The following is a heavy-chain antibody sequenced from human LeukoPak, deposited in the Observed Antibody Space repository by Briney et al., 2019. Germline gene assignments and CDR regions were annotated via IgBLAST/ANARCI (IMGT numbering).Heavy chain of an antibody. D-gene: IGHD3-22*01. CDR1: GYSISSSNW. V-gene: IGHV4-28*03. CDR2: IYYSGTT. CDR3: ARGPPTDYYDSSGFYYVFDY. J-gene: IGHJ4*02. Sequence: PSDTLSLTCAVSGYSISSSNWWGWIRQPPGKGLEWIGYIYYSGTTYYNPSLKSRVTISVDTSKNQFSLKLSSVTAADTAVYFCARGPPTDYYDSSGFYYVFDYWGQGTLVTVSS.